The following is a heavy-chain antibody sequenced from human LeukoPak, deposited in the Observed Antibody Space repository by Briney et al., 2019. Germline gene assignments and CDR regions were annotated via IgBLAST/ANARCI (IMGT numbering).Heavy chain of an antibody. CDR3: ACLPAAIPFDY. V-gene: IGHV3-23*01. Sequence: GASLRLSCAASGFTFSTYAMSWVCQAPGKGLEWVSTISPNVGSTYYADSVKGRFTISRDNSKNTLYLQMDSLRAEDTAVYYCACLPAAIPFDYWGQGTLVTVSS. CDR1: GFTFSTYA. J-gene: IGHJ4*02. D-gene: IGHD2-2*02. CDR2: ISPNVGST.